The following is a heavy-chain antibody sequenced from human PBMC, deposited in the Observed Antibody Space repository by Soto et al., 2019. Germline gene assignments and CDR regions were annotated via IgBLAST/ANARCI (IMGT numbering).Heavy chain of an antibody. J-gene: IGHJ6*02. V-gene: IGHV4-59*01. Sequence: PSETLSLTCTVSGGSISSYYWSWIRQPPGKGLEWIGYTYYSGSTNYNPSLKSRVTISVDTSKNQFSLKLSSVTAADTAVYYCARDLGGSGSYYYYGMDVWGQGTTVTVS. CDR1: GGSISSYY. CDR2: TYYSGST. D-gene: IGHD3-10*01. CDR3: ARDLGGSGSYYYYGMDV.